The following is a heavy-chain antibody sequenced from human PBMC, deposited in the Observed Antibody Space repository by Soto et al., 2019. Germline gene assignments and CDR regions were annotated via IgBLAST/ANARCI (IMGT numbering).Heavy chain of an antibody. Sequence: PSETLYLTCTVSGGSISSGGYYWSWIRQHPGKGLEWIGYIYYSGSTYYNPSLKSRVTISVDTSKNQFSLKLSSVTAADTAVYYCARERKDDFWSGYYPINWFDPWGQGTLVTVSS. D-gene: IGHD3-3*01. CDR2: IYYSGST. CDR1: GGSISSGGYY. V-gene: IGHV4-31*03. CDR3: ARERKDDFWSGYYPINWFDP. J-gene: IGHJ5*02.